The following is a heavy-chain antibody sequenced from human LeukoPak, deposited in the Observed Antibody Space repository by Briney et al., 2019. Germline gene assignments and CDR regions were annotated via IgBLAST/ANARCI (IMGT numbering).Heavy chain of an antibody. J-gene: IGHJ4*02. CDR3: AKTMEQLVHFDY. D-gene: IGHD6-13*01. V-gene: IGHV3-23*01. CDR2: ITGSGGST. Sequence: GGSLRLSCAASGFTFSRYWMHWVRQAPGKGLEWVSGITGSGGSTYYADSVKGRFTISRDNSKSTLYLQKNSLRAEDTAVYYCAKTMEQLVHFDYWGQGTLVTVSS. CDR1: GFTFSRYW.